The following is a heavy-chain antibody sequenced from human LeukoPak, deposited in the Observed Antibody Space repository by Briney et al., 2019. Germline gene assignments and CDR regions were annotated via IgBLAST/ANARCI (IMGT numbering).Heavy chain of an antibody. CDR3: VRREGWRAPFDY. Sequence: PGESLKISCKASVYNFTTYWIAWGRQMPGKGLEWMGIIYPGDSDTIYSPSFQGQVTMSADKSITTAFLRWSSLKASDTATYNSVRREGWRAPFDYWGLGTLVTVSS. CDR2: IYPGDSDT. CDR1: VYNFTTYW. V-gene: IGHV5-51*01. J-gene: IGHJ4*02. D-gene: IGHD1-26*01.